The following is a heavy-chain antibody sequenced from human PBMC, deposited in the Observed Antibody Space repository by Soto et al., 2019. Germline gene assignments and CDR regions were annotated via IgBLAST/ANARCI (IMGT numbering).Heavy chain of an antibody. V-gene: IGHV3-66*01. D-gene: IGHD2-21*02. J-gene: IGHJ4*02. CDR1: GLTVSKTY. CDR3: AGGGAVVVTEFDY. CDR2: LYSGYST. Sequence: EVQLVESGGGLVQPGGSLRLSCAASGLTVSKTYMSWVRQAPGKGLEWVSVLYSGYSTYYADSVRGRFTISRDNSKNTLYLQRNRLRVDDTAVYYCAGGGAVVVTEFDYGGQGTLVSVSS.